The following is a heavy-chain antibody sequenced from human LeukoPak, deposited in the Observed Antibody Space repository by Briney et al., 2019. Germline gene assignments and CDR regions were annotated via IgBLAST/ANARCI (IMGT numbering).Heavy chain of an antibody. CDR1: GYTFTSNY. V-gene: IGHV1-46*01. CDR2: IYPRDGST. CDR3: ARDQGGFDY. J-gene: IGHJ4*02. Sequence: ASVKVSCKASGYTFTSNYIHWVRQAPGQGLEWTGMIYPRDGSTSYAQKFQGRVTVTRDTSTSTVHMELSGLRSEDTAVYYCARDQGGFDYWGQGTLVTVSS.